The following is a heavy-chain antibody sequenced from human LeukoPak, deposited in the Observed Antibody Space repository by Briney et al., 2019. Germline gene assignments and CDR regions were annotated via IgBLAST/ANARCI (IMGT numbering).Heavy chain of an antibody. CDR2: INHSGST. D-gene: IGHD3-10*01. CDR1: GGSFSGYY. J-gene: IGHJ4*02. Sequence: SETLSLTCAVYGGSFSGYYWSWIRQPPGKGLEWIGEINHSGSTNYNPSLKSRVTISVDTSKNQFSLKLSSVTAADTAGYYCASGPASIYYGSGSYFRYFDYWGQGTLVTVSS. V-gene: IGHV4-34*01. CDR3: ASGPASIYYGSGSYFRYFDY.